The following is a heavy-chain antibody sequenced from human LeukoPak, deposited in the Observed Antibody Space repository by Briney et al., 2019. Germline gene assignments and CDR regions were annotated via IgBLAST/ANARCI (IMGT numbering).Heavy chain of an antibody. J-gene: IGHJ2*01. V-gene: IGHV3-20*04. CDR3: ARDKTPFYWYFDL. CDR1: GFTFDDCG. Sequence: GGSLRLSCAASGFTFDDCGMSWVRQAPGKGLEWVSGINWNGGSTGYADSVRGRFTISRDNAKNSLYLQMNSLRAEDTAFYYCARDKTPFYWYFDLWGRGTLVTVSS. CDR2: INWNGGST.